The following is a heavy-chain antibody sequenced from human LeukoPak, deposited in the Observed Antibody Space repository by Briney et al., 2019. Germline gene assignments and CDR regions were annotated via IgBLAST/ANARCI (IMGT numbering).Heavy chain of an antibody. D-gene: IGHD6-13*01. V-gene: IGHV1-18*01. J-gene: IGHJ4*02. CDR2: ISGYNGNT. CDR3: ARVGGLQQPDY. Sequence: GASVKVSCNASGYTFNNYGITWVRQAPGQGLEWMGWISGYNGNTKYAQKLQGRVTMNKDTSTSTAYMELRSLRSDDTAIYYCARVGGLQQPDYWGQGTLVTVSS. CDR1: GYTFNNYG.